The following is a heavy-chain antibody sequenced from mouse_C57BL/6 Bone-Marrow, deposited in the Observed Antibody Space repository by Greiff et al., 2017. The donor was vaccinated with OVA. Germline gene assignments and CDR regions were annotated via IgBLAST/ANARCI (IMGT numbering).Heavy chain of an antibody. CDR3: ARQGGWLLLYFDY. Sequence: EVMLVESGGGLVKPGGSLKLSCAASGFTFSSYTMSWVRQTPEKRLEWVATISGGGGNTYYPDSVKGLFTISRDNAKNTLYLQMSSLRSEDTALYYCARQGGWLLLYFDYWGQGTTLTVSS. CDR1: GFTFSSYT. D-gene: IGHD2-3*01. CDR2: ISGGGGNT. J-gene: IGHJ2*01. V-gene: IGHV5-9*01.